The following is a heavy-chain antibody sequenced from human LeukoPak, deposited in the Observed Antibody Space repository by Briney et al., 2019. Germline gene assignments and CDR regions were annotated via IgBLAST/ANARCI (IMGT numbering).Heavy chain of an antibody. D-gene: IGHD3-22*01. CDR2: ISGSGGST. V-gene: IGHV3-23*01. CDR3: AKIVRYYYDSSGYRGYFDY. Sequence: GGSLRLSCAASGFTFSSYAMSWVRQAPGKGLEWVSAISGSGGSTYYADSVKGRFTISRDNSKNTLYLQMNSLRVEDTAVYYCAKIVRYYYDSSGYRGYFDYWGQGTLVTVSS. J-gene: IGHJ4*02. CDR1: GFTFSSYA.